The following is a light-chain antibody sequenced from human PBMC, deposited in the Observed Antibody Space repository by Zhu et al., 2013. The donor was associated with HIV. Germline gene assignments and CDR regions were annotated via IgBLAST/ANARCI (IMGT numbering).Light chain of an antibody. CDR3: QQHGTAPRT. V-gene: IGKV3-20*01. CDR1: QSVSSSY. Sequence: EIVLTQSPGTLSLSPGERATLSCRASQSVSSSYLAWYQQKPGQAPRLLIHGASSRATGIPDRFSGGGSGTDFTLTISRLEPEDFAVYYCQQHGTAPRTFGQGTKVEIK. CDR2: GAS. J-gene: IGKJ1*01.